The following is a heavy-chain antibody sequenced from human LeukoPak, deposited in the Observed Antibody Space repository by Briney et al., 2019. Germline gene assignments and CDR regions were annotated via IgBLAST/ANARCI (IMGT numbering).Heavy chain of an antibody. J-gene: IGHJ6*02. CDR1: GGSFSGYY. V-gene: IGHV4-34*01. CDR2: INHSGST. Sequence: SETLSLTCAVYGGSFSGYYWSWIRQPPGKGLEWIGEINHSGSTNYNPSLKSRVTISVGTSKNQFSLKLSSVTAADAAVYYCATANKRYFDWLLTSYAMDVWGQGTAVTVSS. CDR3: ATANKRYFDWLLTSYAMDV. D-gene: IGHD3-9*01.